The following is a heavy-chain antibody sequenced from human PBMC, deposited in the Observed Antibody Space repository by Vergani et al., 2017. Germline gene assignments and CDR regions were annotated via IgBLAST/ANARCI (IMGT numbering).Heavy chain of an antibody. D-gene: IGHD2-2*01. J-gene: IGHJ2*01. CDR3: ARDHCSSTSCYPGDWYFDL. V-gene: IGHV3-23*01. CDR2: ISGSGGST. CDR1: GFTFSSYA. Sequence: EVQLLESGGGLVQPGGSLRLSCAASGFTFSSYAMSWVRQAPGKGLEWVSAISGSGGSTYYADSVKGRFTISRDNSKNTLYLHMNSLRAEDTAVYYCARDHCSSTSCYPGDWYFDLWGRGTLVTVSS.